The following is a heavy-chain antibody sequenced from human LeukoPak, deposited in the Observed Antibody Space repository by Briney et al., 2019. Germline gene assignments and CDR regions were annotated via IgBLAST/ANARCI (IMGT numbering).Heavy chain of an antibody. Sequence: GGSLRLSCAASRLTFSSYDMHWVRQAPGKGLEWVSSIGASGDTYYTNFVKGRFTIPRENAKKSFYLQMSNLRVDDTAVYFCALGAYWKDDKNAFHIWGPGTTVTVSS. J-gene: IGHJ3*02. D-gene: IGHD1-1*01. V-gene: IGHV3-13*01. CDR2: IGASGDT. CDR1: RLTFSSYD. CDR3: ALGAYWKDDKNAFHI.